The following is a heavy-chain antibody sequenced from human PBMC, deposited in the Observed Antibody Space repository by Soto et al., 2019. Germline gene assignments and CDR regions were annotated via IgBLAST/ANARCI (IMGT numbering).Heavy chain of an antibody. V-gene: IGHV3-11*01. CDR2: IDTSGTKI. J-gene: IGHJ4*02. CDR3: ASHYDMWSGYLSPVDY. Sequence: GRSLRLSCAVSGYTFTNYAMSWVRQAPGKGLEWISYIDTSGTKIYYADSVKGRFTITRDNAKNSLYLEMNSLRDEDTAVYYCASHYDMWSGYLSPVDYWGQGTLVTVSS. D-gene: IGHD3-3*01. CDR1: GYTFTNYA.